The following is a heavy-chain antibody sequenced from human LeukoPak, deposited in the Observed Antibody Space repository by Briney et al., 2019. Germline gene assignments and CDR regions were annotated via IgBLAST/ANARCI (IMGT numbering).Heavy chain of an antibody. CDR3: ARSSGTGTFSY. D-gene: IGHD6-25*01. CDR2: VYYGRSP. CDR1: GDSISRSTYY. V-gene: IGHV4-39*02. J-gene: IGHJ4*02. Sequence: ASETLSLSCTVSGDSISRSTYYWAWIRQPPGKGLEWIGSVYYGRSPYFNPSLESRATISVDTSKNHFSLKMSSVTAADTAVYYCARSSGTGTFSYWGQGTLVTVSS.